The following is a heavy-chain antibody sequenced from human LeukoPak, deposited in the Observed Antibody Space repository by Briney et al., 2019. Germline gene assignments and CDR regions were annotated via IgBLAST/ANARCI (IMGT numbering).Heavy chain of an antibody. CDR1: GDSVSNKNVA. CDR2: TYYASKWYY. CDR3: ARQTWRAFDS. J-gene: IGHJ5*01. V-gene: IGHV6-1*01. Sequence: PSQILSLTCVIPGDSVSNKNVAWNWIRQSPSRGLEWLGRTYYASKWYYDYAVSVKSRMTVSPDTSKNQVSLRLDSVTPEDTAVYFCARQTWRAFDSWGQGTLVTVSS. D-gene: IGHD5-24*01.